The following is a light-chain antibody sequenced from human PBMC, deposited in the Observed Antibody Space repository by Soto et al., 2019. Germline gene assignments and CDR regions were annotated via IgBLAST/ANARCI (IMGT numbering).Light chain of an antibody. CDR2: GAY. J-gene: IGKJ4*01. CDR3: QQYNNWPPLT. CDR1: QSVSSN. Sequence: EIVMTQSPATLSVSPGERTTLSCRASQSVSSNLAWYQQKPGQAPRLLFYGAYTRATGIPARFSGSGSGTEFTLTISSLQSEDFAVYFCQQYNNWPPLTFGGGTKVEIK. V-gene: IGKV3-15*01.